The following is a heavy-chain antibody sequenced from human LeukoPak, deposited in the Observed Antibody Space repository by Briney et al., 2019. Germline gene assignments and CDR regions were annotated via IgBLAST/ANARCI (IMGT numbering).Heavy chain of an antibody. J-gene: IGHJ4*02. CDR3: ATLGGQWPDDY. CDR1: GFTFSSYW. Sequence: GGSLRLSCAASGFTFSSYWMHWVRQAPGKGLVWVSRINSDGSSTSYADSVKGRFTISRDNAKNSLYLQMNSLRAEDTAVYYCATLGGQWPDDYWGQGTLVTVSS. D-gene: IGHD6-19*01. V-gene: IGHV3-74*01. CDR2: INSDGSST.